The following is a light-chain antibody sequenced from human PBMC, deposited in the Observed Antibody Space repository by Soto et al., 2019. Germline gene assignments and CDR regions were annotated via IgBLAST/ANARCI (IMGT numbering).Light chain of an antibody. CDR3: QQYNNWPPIT. CDR1: QTISSD. V-gene: IGKV3D-15*01. J-gene: IGKJ5*01. Sequence: EILLTHSPGTLSLSPWEIATLSCRASQTISSDYLAWYQQKPVQAPRLLIYDASNRATGIPARFSGSGSGTEFTLTISSLQSEDFAVYYCQQYNNWPPITFGQGTRLEIK. CDR2: DAS.